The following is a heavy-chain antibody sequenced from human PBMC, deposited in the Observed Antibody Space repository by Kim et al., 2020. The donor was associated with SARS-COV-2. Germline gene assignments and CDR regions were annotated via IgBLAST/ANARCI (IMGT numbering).Heavy chain of an antibody. CDR2: IYWDDDK. J-gene: IGHJ4*02. CDR1: GFSLSTNGVG. D-gene: IGHD6-19*01. CDR3: AHSRTGGWYDY. V-gene: IGHV2-5*02. Sequence: SGPKLVKPTQTLTLTCTFSGFSLSTNGVGVGWIRQPPGKALEWLAVIYWDDDKRYSPSLKTRLTITRDTSKNQVVLTMTNVDPVDTATYYCAHSRTGGWYDYWGQGTLVTVSS.